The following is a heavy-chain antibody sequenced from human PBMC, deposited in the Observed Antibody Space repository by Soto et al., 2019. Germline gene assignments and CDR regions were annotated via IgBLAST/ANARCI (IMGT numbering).Heavy chain of an antibody. V-gene: IGHV4-59*08. CDR3: ARTVVPAAIGWFDP. CDR2: IYYSGST. CDR1: GGSISSYY. Sequence: QVQLQESGPGLVKPSETLYLTCTVSGGSISSYYWSWIRQPPGKGLEWIGYIYYSGSTNNNPSLKSRVTISVDTSKNQFSLKLSSVTAADTAVYYCARTVVPAAIGWFDPWGQGTLVTVSS. D-gene: IGHD2-2*02. J-gene: IGHJ5*02.